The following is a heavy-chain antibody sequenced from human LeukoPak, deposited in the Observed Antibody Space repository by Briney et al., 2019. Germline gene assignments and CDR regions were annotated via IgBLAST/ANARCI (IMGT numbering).Heavy chain of an antibody. CDR3: ARGWLQSGFDY. CDR1: GDSVSTSSAG. V-gene: IGHV6-1*01. J-gene: IGHJ4*02. Sequence: SQTLSLTCAISGDSVSTSSAGWNWIRQSPSRGLEWLGRTYYNSNWYKDYAPSVKSRITINPDTSKNHFSLQLNSVTPDDTAVCYCARGWLQSGFDYWGQGTLATVSS. CDR2: TYYNSNWYK. D-gene: IGHD5-24*01.